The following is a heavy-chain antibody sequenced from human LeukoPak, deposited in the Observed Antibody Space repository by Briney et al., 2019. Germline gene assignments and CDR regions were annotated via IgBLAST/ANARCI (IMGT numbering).Heavy chain of an antibody. CDR3: ARRRLRQGNGSGRASPYYFDY. Sequence: PGGSLRLSCAASGFTFSSYSMNWIRQPPGKGLEWIGEINHSGSTNYNPSLKSRVTISVDTSKNQFSLKLSSVTAADTAVYYCARRRLRQGNGSGRASPYYFDYWGQGTLVTVSS. J-gene: IGHJ4*02. D-gene: IGHD3-10*01. CDR2: INHSGST. V-gene: IGHV4-34*01. CDR1: GFTFSSYS.